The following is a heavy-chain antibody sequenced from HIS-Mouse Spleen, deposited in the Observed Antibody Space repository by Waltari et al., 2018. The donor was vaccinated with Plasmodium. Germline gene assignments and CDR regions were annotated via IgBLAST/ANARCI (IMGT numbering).Heavy chain of an antibody. CDR3: ARVGPITGGAFDI. CDR1: GYTFTSYY. Sequence: QVQLVQSGAEVKKPGASVKVSCKASGYTFTSYYMHWVRQAPGQGLEWMGISNPRGSSTSYARKFQGRVTMTRDTSTSTVYMELSSLRSEDTAVYYCARVGPITGGAFDIWGQGTMVTVSS. V-gene: IGHV1-46*03. J-gene: IGHJ3*02. CDR2: SNPRGSST.